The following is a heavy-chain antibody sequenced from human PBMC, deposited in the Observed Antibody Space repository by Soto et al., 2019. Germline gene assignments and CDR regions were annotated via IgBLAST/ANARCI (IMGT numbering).Heavy chain of an antibody. CDR1: GYTFTTYA. J-gene: IGHJ5*02. Sequence: QVQLVQTGAEVRKPGASVKISCQASGYTFTTYALYWVRQAPGQRLEWMGWINGGDGNTRYSQKFQDRVTITRETSASKTYMDLSRLRSAATAVYFCESEKDPTGTWFGTWGQGTLVTVSS. D-gene: IGHD3-10*01. CDR2: INGGDGNT. CDR3: ESEKDPTGTWFGT. V-gene: IGHV1-3*01.